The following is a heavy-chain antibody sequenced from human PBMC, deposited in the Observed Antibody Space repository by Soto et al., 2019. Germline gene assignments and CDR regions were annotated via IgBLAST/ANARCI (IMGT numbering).Heavy chain of an antibody. Sequence: GGSLRLSCAASGFSFSSFGMHWVRQAPGKELEWVALIWNDGSKTYYADSVKGRFTISRDNSKNTYYLHMISLSAADTAVYYCVRDRTTMLRGPRVSFDYWGQGTLVTVSS. J-gene: IGHJ4*02. CDR3: VRDRTTMLRGPRVSFDY. D-gene: IGHD3-10*01. V-gene: IGHV3-33*01. CDR1: GFSFSSFG. CDR2: IWNDGSKT.